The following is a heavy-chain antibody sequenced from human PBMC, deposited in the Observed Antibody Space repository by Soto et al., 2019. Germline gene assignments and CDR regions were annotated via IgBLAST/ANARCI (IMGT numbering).Heavy chain of an antibody. CDR2: ISSSASYM. CDR3: AKGSYGDSGQFDP. J-gene: IGHJ5*02. D-gene: IGHD4-17*01. Sequence: PGGSLRLSCATSGFTFSRCDMNWVRQAPGKGLEWVSFISSSASYMYYADSVKGRFTISRDNSKKSLYLQMNSLRAEDTAVYYCAKGSYGDSGQFDPWGQGTLVTVSS. V-gene: IGHV3-21*04. CDR1: GFTFSRCD.